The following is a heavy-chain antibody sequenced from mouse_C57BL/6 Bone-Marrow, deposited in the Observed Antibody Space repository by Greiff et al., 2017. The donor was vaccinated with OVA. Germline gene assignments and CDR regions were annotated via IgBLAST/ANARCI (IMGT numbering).Heavy chain of an antibody. J-gene: IGHJ2*01. CDR1: GFTFTNYY. Sequence: EVQLVESGGGLVQPGDSLSLSCAASGFTFTNYYMSWVRQPPGKALEWLAFIRNKPNGSTTEYSVSVKGRFTISRDNSHSILYLQMNALRAKDSATYYCARYKGRVAVDYFDYWGQGTALTVSS. V-gene: IGHV7-3*01. D-gene: IGHD1-1*01. CDR3: ARYKGRVAVDYFDY. CDR2: IRNKPNGSTT.